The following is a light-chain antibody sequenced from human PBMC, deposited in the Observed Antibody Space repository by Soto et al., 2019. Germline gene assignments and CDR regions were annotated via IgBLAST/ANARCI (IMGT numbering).Light chain of an antibody. CDR1: SSDVGGYSY. J-gene: IGLJ1*01. CDR3: SSYTSSSTLV. CDR2: DVS. V-gene: IGLV2-14*03. Sequence: QSVLTQPASVSGSPGQSITISCTGTSSDVGGYSYVSWYQQHPGKVPKLMIYDVSNRPSGVSNRFSGSKSDNTASLIISGLQAEDEADYYCSSYTSSSTLVFGTGTKVTVL.